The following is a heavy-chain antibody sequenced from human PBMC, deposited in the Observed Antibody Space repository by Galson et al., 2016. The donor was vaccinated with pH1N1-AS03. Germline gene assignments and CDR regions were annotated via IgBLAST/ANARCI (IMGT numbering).Heavy chain of an antibody. Sequence: SETLSLTCTVSGGSISSYYWTWIRQPPGKGLEWIGHIYYSGGTNYNPSLKSRVTISVDTSKNRFSLKLSSVTAADTAVYYYARFRSSWTFYYGLDVWGQGTTVTVSS. CDR2: IYYSGGT. CDR1: GGSISSYY. J-gene: IGHJ6*02. V-gene: IGHV4-59*01. D-gene: IGHD6-13*01. CDR3: ARFRSSWTFYYGLDV.